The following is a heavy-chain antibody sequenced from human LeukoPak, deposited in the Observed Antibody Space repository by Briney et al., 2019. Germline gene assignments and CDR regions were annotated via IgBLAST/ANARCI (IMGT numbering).Heavy chain of an antibody. CDR2: INTNTGSP. D-gene: IGHD4-11*01. CDR1: GYTFTTYA. Sequence: EASVKVSCKASGYTFTTYAMNWVRQAPGQGLEWMGWINTNTGSPTYAEGFTRRFVFSLDTSVSTAYLQISNLKVEDTAVYYCAREEGIYSDYENWFDPWGQGTLVTVSS. J-gene: IGHJ5*02. CDR3: AREEGIYSDYENWFDP. V-gene: IGHV7-4-1*02.